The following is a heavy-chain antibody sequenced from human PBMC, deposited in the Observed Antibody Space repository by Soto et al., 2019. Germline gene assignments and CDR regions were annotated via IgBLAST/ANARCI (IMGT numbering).Heavy chain of an antibody. CDR1: GFDFTPAW. CDR3: SKQRGPSGYSYYGLEV. CDR2: IKSKGSGGTT. V-gene: IGHV3-15*07. J-gene: IGHJ6*01. Sequence: QVVESGGGLVTPGESINLSCVGSGFDFTPAWMHWVRQAPGTGLEWVGRIKSKGSGGTTDYSAPVKGRFTISRDDSKNTVYLQMNSLKSEDTAVYFCSKQRGPSGYSYYGLEVWGQGITVTVTS. D-gene: IGHD2-15*01.